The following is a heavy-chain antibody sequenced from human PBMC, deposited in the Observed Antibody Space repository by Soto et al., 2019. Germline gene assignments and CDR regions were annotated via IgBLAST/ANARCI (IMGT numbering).Heavy chain of an antibody. CDR2: IIPISETT. CDR3: ARSQGSSTSLEIYYYYYYGMDV. Sequence: QMQLLQSGAEVKKPGSSVKVSCKASRGTFSSYAISWVRQAPGQGLEWMGGIIPISETTNYAQKFQGRVTITADESKSTAYMELSSLRSEDTAVYYCARSQGSSTSLEIYYYYYYGMDVWGQGTTVTVSS. CDR1: RGTFSSYA. V-gene: IGHV1-69*01. J-gene: IGHJ6*02. D-gene: IGHD2-2*01.